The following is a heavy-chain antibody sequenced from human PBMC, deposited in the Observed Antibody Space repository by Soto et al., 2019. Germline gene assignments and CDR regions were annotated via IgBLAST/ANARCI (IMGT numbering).Heavy chain of an antibody. J-gene: IGHJ6*02. D-gene: IGHD7-27*01. CDR1: GGSFSGYY. CDR2: INQSGST. Sequence: SETLSLTCAVYGGSFSGYYWSWIRQPPGKGLEWIGEINQSGSTNYKSSLKSRVTISVDTSKNQFSLKLSSVTAADTAVYYCAAADWGHNFYYGMDVWGQGTTVTVSS. CDR3: AAADWGHNFYYGMDV. V-gene: IGHV4-34*01.